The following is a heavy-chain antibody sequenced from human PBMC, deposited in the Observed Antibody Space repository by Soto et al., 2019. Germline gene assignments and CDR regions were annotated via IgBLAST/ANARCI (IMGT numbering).Heavy chain of an antibody. CDR2: INAGNGNT. J-gene: IGHJ5*02. D-gene: IGHD3-22*01. CDR1: GYALTSYP. Sequence: ASVKVACKAAGYALTSYPMHWGRHATGQRLEWMGWINAGNGNTKYSQKFQGRVTITRDTSASTAYMELSSLRSEDTAVYYCARRITMIGVDWFDPLRHGSLVTVSS. CDR3: ARRITMIGVDWFDP. V-gene: IGHV1-3*01.